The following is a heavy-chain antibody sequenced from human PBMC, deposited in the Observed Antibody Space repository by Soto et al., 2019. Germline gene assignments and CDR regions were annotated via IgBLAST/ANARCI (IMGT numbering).Heavy chain of an antibody. CDR3: AKSPSETSAWYFDY. V-gene: IGHV3-23*01. Sequence: GGSLRLSCSASGFTFSSYAMNWVRQAPGKGLEWVSVISGSGGTTYYADSVKGRFTISRDNSKNTLYLQMNSLRAEDTAVYYCAKSPSETSAWYFDYWGQGMLITVSS. CDR2: ISGSGGTT. J-gene: IGHJ4*02. D-gene: IGHD1-1*01. CDR1: GFTFSSYA.